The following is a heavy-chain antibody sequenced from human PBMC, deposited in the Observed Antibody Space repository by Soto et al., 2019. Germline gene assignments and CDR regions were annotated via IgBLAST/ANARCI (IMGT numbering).Heavy chain of an antibody. CDR2: FCYSGST. V-gene: IGHV4-39*01. CDR1: GASIRSSIYC. CDR3: ARRIAARPPYYYYYGMDV. Sequence: SETLSLTCTVSGASIRSSIYCWVWFRQPPGKVLQWIGSFCYSGSTYYNPSLERRLTISVDTSKNQFSLNLDSVTAADTAVYYCARRIAARPPYYYYYGMDVWGQGTTVTVSS. D-gene: IGHD6-6*01. J-gene: IGHJ6*02.